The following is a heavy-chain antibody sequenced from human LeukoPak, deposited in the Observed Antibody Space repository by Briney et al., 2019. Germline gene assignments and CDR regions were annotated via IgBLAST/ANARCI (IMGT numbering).Heavy chain of an antibody. CDR3: AREGGFYRPLDY. CDR1: GGSFSSTNW. Sequence: SETLSLTCGVSGGSFSSTNWWTWIRPPPGKGLEWIGEVHLDGRTNFNPSLKSRLTMSVDLSENHVSLKLTSVTAADTAVYYCAREGGFYRPLDYSGQGTLVTVSS. CDR2: VHLDGRT. J-gene: IGHJ4*02. D-gene: IGHD6-25*01. V-gene: IGHV4-4*02.